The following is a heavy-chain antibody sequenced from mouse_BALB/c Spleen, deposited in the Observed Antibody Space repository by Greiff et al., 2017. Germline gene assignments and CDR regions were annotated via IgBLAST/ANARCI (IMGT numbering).Heavy chain of an antibody. V-gene: IGHV2-5-1*01. CDR1: GFSLTSYG. Sequence: QVQLKESGPSLVQPSQSLSITCTVSGFSLTSYGVHWVRQSPGKGLEWLGVIWRGGSTDYNAAFMSRLSITKDNSKSQVFFKMNSLQADDTAIYYCANSYYYGSSYGFAYWGQGTLVTVSA. CDR2: IWRGGST. CDR3: ANSYYYGSSYGFAY. D-gene: IGHD1-1*01. J-gene: IGHJ3*01.